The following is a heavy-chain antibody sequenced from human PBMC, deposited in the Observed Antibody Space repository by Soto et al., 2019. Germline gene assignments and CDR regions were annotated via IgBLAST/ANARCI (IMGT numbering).Heavy chain of an antibody. CDR1: GFTFSSYA. CDR3: AKSSLRFLEWPYGMDV. Sequence: RLSCAASGFTFSSYAMSWVRQAPGKGLEWVSAISGSGGSTYYADSVKGRFTISRDNSKNTLYLQMNSLRAEDTAVYYCAKSSLRFLEWPYGMDVWGQGTTVTVSS. D-gene: IGHD3-3*01. V-gene: IGHV3-23*01. J-gene: IGHJ6*02. CDR2: ISGSGGST.